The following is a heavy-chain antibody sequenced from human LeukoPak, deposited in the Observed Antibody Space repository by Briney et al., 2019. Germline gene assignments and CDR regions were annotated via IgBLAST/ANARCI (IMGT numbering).Heavy chain of an antibody. Sequence: ASVTVSCKASGYTFSDYYMHWVRRAPAQGLEWMAWISPDSVEKKYAQKFQGRVTMTRDTSISTAYMELSRLTSDDTVVYYCARKRGVGVDTNAFHIWGQGTMVTVSS. CDR1: GYTFSDYY. CDR3: ARKRGVGVDTNAFHI. CDR2: ISPDSVEK. V-gene: IGHV1-2*02. J-gene: IGHJ3*02. D-gene: IGHD3-3*01.